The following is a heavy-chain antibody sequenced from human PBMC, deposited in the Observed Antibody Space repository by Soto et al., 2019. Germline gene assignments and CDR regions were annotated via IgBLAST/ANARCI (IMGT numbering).Heavy chain of an antibody. J-gene: IGHJ4*02. D-gene: IGHD2-2*01. V-gene: IGHV1-18*01. CDR3: ARDHPAPDY. CDR2: ISAYNGNT. Sequence: QVQLVQSGAEVKKPGASVKVSCKASGYTFASYAISWMRQAPGQGLEWMGWISAYNGNTNYAQKLQGRVTMTTATSQRTPYRGLRSVTSDDTAVYYCARDHPAPDYWGQGTLVTVSS. CDR1: GYTFASYA.